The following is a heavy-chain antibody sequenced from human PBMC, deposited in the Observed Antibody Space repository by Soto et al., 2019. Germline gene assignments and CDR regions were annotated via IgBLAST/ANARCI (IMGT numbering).Heavy chain of an antibody. CDR2: ISASGGNA. CDR3: AKLDVT. J-gene: IGHJ4*02. D-gene: IGHD1-1*01. Sequence: GSLRLSCAASVFSFSSYTMSWVRQAPGKGLEWVSDISASGGNAFYVDSVKGRFTISRGNSKNTLSLQMNSLRAEDTAVYYCAKLDVTWGQGTLVTVSS. CDR1: VFSFSSYT. V-gene: IGHV3-23*01.